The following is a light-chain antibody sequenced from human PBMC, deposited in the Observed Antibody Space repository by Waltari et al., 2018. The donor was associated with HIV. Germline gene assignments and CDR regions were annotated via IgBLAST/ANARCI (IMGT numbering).Light chain of an antibody. Sequence: QSPLTQPAHVSGSPGQPVTLTCHGSRSAFGSTLSVPWYQRHPGKGPRLIIYNVNSRPSGVSSRFSGSKSGNTASLTISGLQTDDEAEYICCSYAGTVTYLVFGGGTKLTVL. CDR3: CSYAGTVTYLV. CDR1: RSAFGSTLS. J-gene: IGLJ2*01. CDR2: NVN. V-gene: IGLV2-23*02.